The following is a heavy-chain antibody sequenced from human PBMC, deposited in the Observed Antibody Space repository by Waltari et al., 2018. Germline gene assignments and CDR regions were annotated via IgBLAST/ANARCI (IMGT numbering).Heavy chain of an antibody. D-gene: IGHD3-10*01. J-gene: IGHJ4*02. V-gene: IGHV4-61*02. CDR2: IYTSGST. CDR3: AREIRPYFDY. CDR1: GGSISSGSYY. Sequence: QVQLQESGPGLVKPSQTLSLTCTVSGGSISSGSYYWSWIRQPAGKGLEWIGRIYTSGSTNYNPSLKSRVTISVDTSKNQFSLKLSSVTAADTAVYYCAREIRPYFDYWGQGTLVTVSS.